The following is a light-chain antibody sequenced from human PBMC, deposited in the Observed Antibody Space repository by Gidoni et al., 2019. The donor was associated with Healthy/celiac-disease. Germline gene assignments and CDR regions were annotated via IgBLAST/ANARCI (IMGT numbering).Light chain of an antibody. V-gene: IGKV1-12*01. CDR2: AAS. CDR1: QGISSW. CDR3: QQPNSFPPWT. J-gene: IGKJ1*01. Sequence: DIQITKSPSSVSASAGDRVTITCRASQGISSWLAWYQQKPGKAPKLLIYAASSLHSWVPSRFSGSGSGTEFTLTISSLQPEDFATYYCQQPNSFPPWTFGQXTKVEIK.